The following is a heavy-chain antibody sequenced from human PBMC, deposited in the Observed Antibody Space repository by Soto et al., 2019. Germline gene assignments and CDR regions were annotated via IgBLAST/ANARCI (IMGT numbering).Heavy chain of an antibody. V-gene: IGHV3-48*02. D-gene: IGHD3-10*01. J-gene: IGHJ6*02. CDR1: GFTFSSHA. CDR2: ITSTSSTK. Sequence: PGGSLRLSCAASGFTFSSHAMNWVRQAPGKGPEWLSYITSTSSTKHYAASVEGRFTISRDNAKNSLYLQMNSLRDEDTAVYYCARRITMVRGPYYYYAMDVWGQGTTVTVS. CDR3: ARRITMVRGPYYYYAMDV.